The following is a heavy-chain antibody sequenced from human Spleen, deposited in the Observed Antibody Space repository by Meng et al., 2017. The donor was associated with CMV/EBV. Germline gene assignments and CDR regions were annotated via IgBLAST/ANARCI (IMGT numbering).Heavy chain of an antibody. CDR3: AKDRGYYDSSGYPN. J-gene: IGHJ4*02. CDR1: GFSFSSYG. D-gene: IGHD3-22*01. CDR2: MLHDGSTK. V-gene: IGHV3-30*12. Sequence: GESLKISCAASGFSFSSYGMHWVRQAPGKGLEWVAVMLHDGSTKYYADSVKGRFTISRDNSKNTLYLQMNSLRAEDTAVYYCAKDRGYYDSSGYPNWGQGTLVTVSS.